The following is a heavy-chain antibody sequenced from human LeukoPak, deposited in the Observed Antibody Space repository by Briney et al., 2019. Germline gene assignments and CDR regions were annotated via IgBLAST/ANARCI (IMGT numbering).Heavy chain of an antibody. CDR3: AKGKLGYCSGGSCYSFDY. CDR2: ISGSGGST. J-gene: IGHJ4*02. CDR1: GFNFSSYA. D-gene: IGHD2-15*01. Sequence: GGSLRLSCAASGFNFSSYAMSWVRQAPGKGLEWVSAISGSGGSTCYADSVKGRFTISRDNYMHTLYLQMSSLRADETGVHYCAKGKLGYCSGGSCYSFDYWGQGTLVTVSS. V-gene: IGHV3-23*01.